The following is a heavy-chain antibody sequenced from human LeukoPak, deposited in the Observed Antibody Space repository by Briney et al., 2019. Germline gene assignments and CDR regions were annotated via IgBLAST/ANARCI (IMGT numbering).Heavy chain of an antibody. CDR3: AKGYSYALDV. CDR2: IRNDGSKK. J-gene: IGHJ6*02. CDR1: GFAFRSSA. Sequence: PGGSLRLSCASSGFAFRSSAMHWVRQAPGKGLEWVAFIRNDGSKKSYADSVKGRFTISRDNSKNMLYVQMNSLRAEDTAVYYCAKGYSYALDVWGQGTTVTASS. D-gene: IGHD5-12*01. V-gene: IGHV3-30*02.